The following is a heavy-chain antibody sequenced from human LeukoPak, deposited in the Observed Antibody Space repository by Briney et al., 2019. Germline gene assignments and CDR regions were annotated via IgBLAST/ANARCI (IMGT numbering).Heavy chain of an antibody. Sequence: ASVKVSCKASGYTFTSYGISWVRQAPGQGLEWMGWISAYNGNTNYAQKLQGRVTMTTDTSTSTAYMELRSLRSDDTAVYYCARDRPSRYYYDSSGYYDYWGQGTVVTVSS. J-gene: IGHJ4*02. CDR1: GYTFTSYG. CDR2: ISAYNGNT. D-gene: IGHD3-22*01. CDR3: ARDRPSRYYYDSSGYYDY. V-gene: IGHV1-18*01.